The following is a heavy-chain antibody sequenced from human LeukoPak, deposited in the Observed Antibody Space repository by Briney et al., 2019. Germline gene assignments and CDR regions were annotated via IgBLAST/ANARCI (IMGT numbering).Heavy chain of an antibody. D-gene: IGHD5-18*01. CDR3: ARGRSYSYGPRFYYYYYMDV. CDR2: INHSGST. J-gene: IGHJ6*03. Sequence: PSETLSLTCAVYGGSFSGYYWSWIRQPPGKGLGWMGEINHSGSTNYNPSLKSRVTISVDTSKNQFSLKLSSVTAADTAVYYCARGRSYSYGPRFYYYYYMDVWGKGTTVTVSS. CDR1: GGSFSGYY. V-gene: IGHV4-34*01.